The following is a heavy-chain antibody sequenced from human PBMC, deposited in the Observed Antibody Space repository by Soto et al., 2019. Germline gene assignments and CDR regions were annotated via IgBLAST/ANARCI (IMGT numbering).Heavy chain of an antibody. CDR2: IYHTANT. CDR1: SYSISTGYY. CDR3: ARVMPSRAFDI. Sequence: SETLSLTCAVSSYSISTGYYWGWVRQPPGKGLEWIGMIYHTANTYYNVSIRSRVTISVDTSKNQFSLRLTSVTAADTAVYYCARVMPSRAFDIWGPGTMVTVSS. V-gene: IGHV4-38-2*01. D-gene: IGHD3-16*01. J-gene: IGHJ3*02.